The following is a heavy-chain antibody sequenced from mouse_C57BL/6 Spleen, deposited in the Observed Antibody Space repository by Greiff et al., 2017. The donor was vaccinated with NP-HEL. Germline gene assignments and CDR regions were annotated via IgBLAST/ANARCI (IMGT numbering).Heavy chain of an antibody. D-gene: IGHD1-1*01. CDR3: ASSNYYGSSYCFDD. J-gene: IGHJ2*01. CDR2: ILPGSGST. CDR1: GYTFTGYW. Sequence: VQLQQSGAELMKPGASVKLSCQATGYTFTGYWIEWVKQRPGHGLEWIGEILPGSGSTNYNEKFKGKATFTADTSSNTAYMQLSSLTTEGSTIYYCASSNYYGSSYCFDDWGQGTTLTVSS. V-gene: IGHV1-9*01.